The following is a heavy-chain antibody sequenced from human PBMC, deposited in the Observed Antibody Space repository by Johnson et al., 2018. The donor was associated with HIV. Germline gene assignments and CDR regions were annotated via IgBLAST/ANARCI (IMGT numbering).Heavy chain of an antibody. D-gene: IGHD3-3*01. J-gene: IGHJ3*02. CDR2: ISYDGSNK. Sequence: QVQLVESGGGVVQPGGSLRLSCAASGFTFSSYGMHWVRQAPGKGLEWVAVISYDGSNKYYADSVKGRFTISRDNSKNTLYLQMNSLRAEDTAVYYCAKDLVGFLEWLGAFDIWGQGTMVTVSS. CDR3: AKDLVGFLEWLGAFDI. CDR1: GFTFSSYG. V-gene: IGHV3-30*18.